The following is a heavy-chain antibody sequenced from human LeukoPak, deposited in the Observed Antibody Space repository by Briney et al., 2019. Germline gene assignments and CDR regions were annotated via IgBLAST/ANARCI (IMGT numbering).Heavy chain of an antibody. CDR3: AKNLWFGEFPAYYFDY. CDR2: ISGSRGSP. CDR1: GFTFSSYG. V-gene: IGHV3-23*01. D-gene: IGHD3-10*01. Sequence: GGSLRLSCAASGFTFSSYGMSWVRQAPGKGLEWVSAISGSRGSPYYTDSVEGRFTISRDNSKNTLYLQMNSLRAEDTAVYYCAKNLWFGEFPAYYFDYWGQGTLVTVSS. J-gene: IGHJ4*02.